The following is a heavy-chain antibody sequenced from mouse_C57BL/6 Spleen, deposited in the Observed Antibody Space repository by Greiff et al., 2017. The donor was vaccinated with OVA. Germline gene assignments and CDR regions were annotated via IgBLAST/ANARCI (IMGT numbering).Heavy chain of an antibody. J-gene: IGHJ2*01. V-gene: IGHV1-15*01. CDR2: IDPETGGT. CDR1: GYTFTDYE. Sequence: QVQLQQSGAELVRPGASVTLSCKASGYTFTDYEMHWVKQTPVHGLEWIGAIDPETGGTAYNQKFKGKAILTADKSSSTAYMELRSLTSEDSAVYYCTPDGYDYFDYWGQGTTLTVSS. CDR3: TPDGYDYFDY. D-gene: IGHD2-2*01.